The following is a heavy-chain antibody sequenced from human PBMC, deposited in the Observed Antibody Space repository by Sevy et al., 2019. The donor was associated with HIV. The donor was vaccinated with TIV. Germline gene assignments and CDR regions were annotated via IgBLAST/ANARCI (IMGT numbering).Heavy chain of an antibody. CDR2: INPNSGGT. Sequence: ASVKVSCKASGYTFTGYYMHWVRQAPGQGLEWVGWINPNSGGTNYAQKFQGRVTMTRDTSISTAYMELSRLRSDDTAVYYCARVHLRYCTNGVCYLGYWGQGTLVTVSS. CDR1: GYTFTGYY. CDR3: ARVHLRYCTNGVCYLGY. V-gene: IGHV1-2*02. J-gene: IGHJ4*02. D-gene: IGHD2-8*01.